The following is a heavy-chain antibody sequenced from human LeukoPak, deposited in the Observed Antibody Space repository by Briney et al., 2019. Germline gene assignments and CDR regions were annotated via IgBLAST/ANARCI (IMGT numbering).Heavy chain of an antibody. D-gene: IGHD1-26*01. Sequence: PGGSLGLSCAASGFTFSSYAMSWVRQAPGKGLEWVSAISGSGGSTDYADSVKGRFTISRDNSKNTLSLQMDSLRAEDTAVYYCAKPLISGSYYGAFDIWGQGTMVTVSS. CDR1: GFTFSSYA. V-gene: IGHV3-23*01. CDR3: AKPLISGSYYGAFDI. J-gene: IGHJ3*02. CDR2: ISGSGGST.